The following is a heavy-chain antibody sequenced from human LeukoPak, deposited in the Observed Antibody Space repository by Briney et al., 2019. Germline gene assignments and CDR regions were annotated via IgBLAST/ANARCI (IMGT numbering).Heavy chain of an antibody. V-gene: IGHV1-2*02. J-gene: IGHJ4*02. CDR1: GYTFTGYY. Sequence: ASVKVSCKASGYTFTGYYMHWVRQAPGPGLEWMGWINPNSGGTNYAQKFQGRVTMTRDTSISTAYMELSRLRSDDTAVYYSARYLGKEQLVDYWGQGTLVTVSS. D-gene: IGHD6-6*01. CDR3: ARYLGKEQLVDY. CDR2: INPNSGGT.